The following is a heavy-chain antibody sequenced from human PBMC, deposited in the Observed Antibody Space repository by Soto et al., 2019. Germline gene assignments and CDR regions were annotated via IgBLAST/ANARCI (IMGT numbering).Heavy chain of an antibody. CDR2: IGTAGDT. Sequence: PGGSLRLSCAASGFTFSSYYMHWVRQATGKGLEWVSAIGTAGDTYYPGSVKGRFTISRENAKNSLYLQMNSLRAGDTAVYYCARYFSSGYYDAVDSWGKGTMVTAS. J-gene: IGHJ3*02. CDR1: GFTFSSYY. V-gene: IGHV3-13*01. D-gene: IGHD3-22*01. CDR3: ARYFSSGYYDAVDS.